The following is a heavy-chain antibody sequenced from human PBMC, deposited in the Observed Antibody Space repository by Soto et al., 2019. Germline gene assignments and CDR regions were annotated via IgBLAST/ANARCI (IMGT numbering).Heavy chain of an antibody. Sequence: GGSVRLSCAASGFTFSSYSMNWVRQAPGKGLEWVSSISSSSFSINYADSVKGRFSISRDNAQNSLHLQMNNLRAEDTAVYYCARNESSNIYGMDVWGQGTTVTVSS. D-gene: IGHD6-6*01. CDR2: ISSSSFSI. V-gene: IGHV3-21*01. CDR3: ARNESSNIYGMDV. J-gene: IGHJ6*02. CDR1: GFTFSSYS.